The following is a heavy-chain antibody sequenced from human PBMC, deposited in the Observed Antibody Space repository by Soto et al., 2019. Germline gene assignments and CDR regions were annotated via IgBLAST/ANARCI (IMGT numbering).Heavy chain of an antibody. CDR1: GYIFTTYG. Sequence: QVQLVQSGAEVKKPGASVKVSCKASGYIFTTYGISWVRQAPGQGLEWMGWTSAYSGNTQYAQKVQGRVTMTPDTPASTAYMELRSLSSDDTAVYYCARDTMVGVLSLDCWGQGTLVTVSS. J-gene: IGHJ4*02. CDR2: TSAYSGNT. D-gene: IGHD3-3*01. V-gene: IGHV1-18*04. CDR3: ARDTMVGVLSLDC.